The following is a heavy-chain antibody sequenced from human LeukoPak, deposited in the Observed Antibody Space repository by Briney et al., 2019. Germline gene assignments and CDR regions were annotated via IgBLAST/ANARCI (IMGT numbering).Heavy chain of an antibody. CDR2: IKQDGSEK. V-gene: IGHV3-7*01. Sequence: ETLSLTCAVYGGSFSGHYWSWIRQAPGKGLEWVANIKQDGSEKYYVDSVKGRFTISRDNAKNSLYLQMNSLRAEDTAVYYCARVRQQLVRLLGRDTTYYYYYYMDVWGKGTTVTVSS. CDR3: ARVRQQLVRLLGRDTTYYYYYYMDV. CDR1: GGSFSGHY. J-gene: IGHJ6*03. D-gene: IGHD6-13*01.